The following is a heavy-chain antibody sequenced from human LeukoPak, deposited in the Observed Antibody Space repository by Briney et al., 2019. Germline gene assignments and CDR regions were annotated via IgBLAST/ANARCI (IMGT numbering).Heavy chain of an antibody. CDR2: IIPVYGTA. CDR3: PRSGGLGASNADAFDI. Sequence: RSSVKVSCKGSGGTFNNYGLNWVRQAPGQGLEWMGGIIPVYGTANYAQKFRDRVTITSDESTSTTYMELSSLRSEHTAVYYCPRSGGLGASNADAFDIWGQGTTVTVSS. D-gene: IGHD1-26*01. J-gene: IGHJ3*02. CDR1: GGTFNNYG. V-gene: IGHV1-69*13.